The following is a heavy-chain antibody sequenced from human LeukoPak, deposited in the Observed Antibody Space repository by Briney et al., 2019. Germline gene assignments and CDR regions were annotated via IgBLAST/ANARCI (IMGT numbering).Heavy chain of an antibody. CDR2: IRSKAYGGTT. Sequence: GGSLRLSCTASGFTFGDYAMSWFRQAPGKGLEWVGFIRSKAYGGTTEYAASVKGRFTISRDDSKSIAYLQMNSLKTEDTAVYYCTRAVLLWFGELLRGDLYFDYWGQGTLVTVSS. D-gene: IGHD3-10*01. CDR1: GFTFGDYA. CDR3: TRAVLLWFGELLRGDLYFDY. V-gene: IGHV3-49*03. J-gene: IGHJ4*02.